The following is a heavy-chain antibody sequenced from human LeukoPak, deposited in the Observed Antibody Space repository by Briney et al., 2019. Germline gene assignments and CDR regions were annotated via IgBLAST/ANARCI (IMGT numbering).Heavy chain of an antibody. CDR2: IKDDGSET. V-gene: IGHV3-7*01. D-gene: IGHD3-22*01. Sequence: PGGSLRLSCAASGFTFTSYWMSWVRRAPGKGLEWVANIKDDGSETYYVDSVKGRFTISRDNAKNSLYLEMNNLRPEDTALYYCARDQRPKKYFYDSSGSSAYWGQGTLVTVSS. CDR3: ARDQRPKKYFYDSSGSSAY. CDR1: GFTFTSYW. J-gene: IGHJ4*02.